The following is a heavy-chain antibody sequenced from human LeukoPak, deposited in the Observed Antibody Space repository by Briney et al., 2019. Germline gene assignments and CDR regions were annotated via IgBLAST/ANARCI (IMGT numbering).Heavy chain of an antibody. CDR3: ARASFGESYYYYYGMDV. CDR2: IYYSGST. CDR1: GGSISSGGYS. Sequence: SQTLSLTCTVSGGSISSGGYSWSWIRQHPGKGLEWIGYIYYSGSTYYNPSLKSRVTISVDTSKNQFSLKLSSVTAADTAVYYCARASFGESYYYYYGMDVWGQGTTVTVSS. J-gene: IGHJ6*02. D-gene: IGHD3-10*01. V-gene: IGHV4-31*03.